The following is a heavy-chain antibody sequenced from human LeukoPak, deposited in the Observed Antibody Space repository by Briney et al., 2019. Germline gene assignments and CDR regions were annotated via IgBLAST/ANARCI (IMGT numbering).Heavy chain of an antibody. CDR3: ARGRQGWLQFCYFGY. Sequence: PSETLSLTCAVYGGSFSGYYWSWIRQPPGKGLEWIGEINHSGSTNYNPSLKSRVTISVDTSKNQFSLKLSSVTAADTAVYYCARGRQGWLQFCYFGYWGQGTLVTVSS. J-gene: IGHJ4*02. CDR1: GGSFSGYY. V-gene: IGHV4-34*01. CDR2: INHSGST. D-gene: IGHD5-24*01.